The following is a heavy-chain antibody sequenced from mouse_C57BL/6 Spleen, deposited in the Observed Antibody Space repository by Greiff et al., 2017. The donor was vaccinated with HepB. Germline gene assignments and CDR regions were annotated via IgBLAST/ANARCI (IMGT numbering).Heavy chain of an antibody. Sequence: QVQLQQSGAELARPGASVKLSCKASGYTFTSYGISWVKQRTGQGLEWIGEIYPRSGNTYYNEKFKGKATLTADKSSSTAYMELRSLTSEDSAVYFCARCGYYGSRYAMDYWGQGTSVTVSS. D-gene: IGHD1-1*01. CDR3: ARCGYYGSRYAMDY. CDR1: GYTFTSYG. J-gene: IGHJ4*01. V-gene: IGHV1-81*01. CDR2: IYPRSGNT.